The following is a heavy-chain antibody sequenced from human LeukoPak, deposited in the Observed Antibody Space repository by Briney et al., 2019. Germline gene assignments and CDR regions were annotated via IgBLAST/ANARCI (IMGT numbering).Heavy chain of an antibody. D-gene: IGHD3-22*01. CDR3: ARRKTYYYDSSGYFLDWFDP. Sequence: SEALSLTCTVSGGSISSSSYYWGWIRQPPGKGLEWIGSIYYSRSTNYNPSLKSRGTISVDTSKSQFSLKLSSVTAADTAVYYCARRKTYYYDSSGYFLDWFDPWGQGTLVTVSS. J-gene: IGHJ5*02. CDR2: IYYSRST. V-gene: IGHV4-39*07. CDR1: GGSISSSSYY.